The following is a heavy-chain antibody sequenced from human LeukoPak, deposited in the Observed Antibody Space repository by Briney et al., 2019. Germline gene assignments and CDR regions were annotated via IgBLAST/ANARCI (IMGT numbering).Heavy chain of an antibody. CDR3: ARTGGRIFDY. D-gene: IGHD4-23*01. CDR1: GGSISSSRYY. Sequence: PSETLSLTCTVSGGSISSSRYYWGWIRQPPGQGLEWIGSIYYSGSTYYNPSLKSRVTISVDTSKNQFSLKLSSVTAADTAVYYCARTGGRIFDYWGQGTLVTVSS. CDR2: IYYSGST. J-gene: IGHJ4*02. V-gene: IGHV4-39*01.